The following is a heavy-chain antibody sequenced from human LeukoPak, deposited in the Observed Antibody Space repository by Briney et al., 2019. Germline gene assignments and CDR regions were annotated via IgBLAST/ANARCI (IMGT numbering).Heavy chain of an antibody. V-gene: IGHV3-48*03. D-gene: IGHD2-8*02. CDR3: ARGYGVVDAPDF. CDR2: IRSSCRTI. CDR1: VFTLSNYE. J-gene: IGHJ3*01. Sequence: GGPLRLSCGASVFTLSNYEMKGVRRARGKGLEGVAYIRSSCRTIYDADSVKGRLTISRDNSKNPLYLQMNSLRADDTAVYYCARGYGVVDAPDFWGQGTMVTVSS.